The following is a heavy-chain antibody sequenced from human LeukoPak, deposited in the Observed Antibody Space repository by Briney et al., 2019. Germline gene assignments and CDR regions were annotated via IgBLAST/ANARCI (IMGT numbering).Heavy chain of an antibody. V-gene: IGHV3-66*01. J-gene: IGHJ4*02. CDR2: IYSGRST. Sequence: PGGSLRLSCAASGFTVSSNYMSWVRQAPGRGLEWVSVIYSGRSTYYPGAVKGSFTNSRDNSKNTLYHQMNSRRAEDTAVYYCAQDFYGSGSYDYWGQGTLVTVSS. CDR3: AQDFYGSGSYDY. CDR1: GFTVSSNY. D-gene: IGHD3-10*01.